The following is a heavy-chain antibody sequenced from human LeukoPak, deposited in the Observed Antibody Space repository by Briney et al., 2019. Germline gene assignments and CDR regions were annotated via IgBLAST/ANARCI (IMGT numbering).Heavy chain of an antibody. CDR3: ARDLAPRPTTNFDC. CDR2: ISSSGSTI. D-gene: IGHD1-26*01. Sequence: GGSLRLSCAASGFTFSSYEMNWVRQAPGKGLEWVSYISSSGSTIYYADSVKGRFTISRDNAKNSLYLQMNSLRAEDTAVYYCARDLAPRPTTNFDCWGQGTLVTVSS. CDR1: GFTFSSYE. V-gene: IGHV3-48*03. J-gene: IGHJ4*02.